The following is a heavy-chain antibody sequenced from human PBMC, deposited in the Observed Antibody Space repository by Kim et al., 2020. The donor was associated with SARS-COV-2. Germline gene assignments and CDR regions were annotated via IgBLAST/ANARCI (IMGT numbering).Heavy chain of an antibody. CDR2: ISAYNGNT. Sequence: ASVKVSCKASGYTFTSYGISWVRQAPGQGLEWMGWISAYNGNTNYAQKLQGRVTMTTDTSTSTAYMELRSLRSDDTAVYYCARDHRRLMVATSLGVDYWGQGTLVTVSS. D-gene: IGHD5-12*01. CDR1: GYTFTSYG. J-gene: IGHJ4*02. V-gene: IGHV1-18*01. CDR3: ARDHRRLMVATSLGVDY.